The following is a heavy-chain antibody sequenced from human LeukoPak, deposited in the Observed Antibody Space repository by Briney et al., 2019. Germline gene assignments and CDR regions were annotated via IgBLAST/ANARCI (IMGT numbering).Heavy chain of an antibody. J-gene: IGHJ4*02. V-gene: IGHV4-39*01. CDR1: GGSISSSSYY. CDR2: IYYSGST. Sequence: PSETLSLTCTVSGGSISSSSYYWGWIRQPPGKGLEWIGGIYYSGSTYYNPSLKSRVTISVDTSKNQLSLKLSAVTAADSAVYYCARRVVGATTAADYWGQGTLVTVSS. CDR3: ARRVVGATTAADY. D-gene: IGHD1-26*01.